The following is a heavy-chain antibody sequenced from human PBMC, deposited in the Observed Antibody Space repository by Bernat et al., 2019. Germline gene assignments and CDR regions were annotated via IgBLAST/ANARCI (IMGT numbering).Heavy chain of an antibody. V-gene: IGHV3-49*03. D-gene: IGHD5-18*01. CDR2: IRSKAYGGTT. Sequence: EVQLVESGGGLVQPGRSLRLSCTASGFTFGDYAMSWFRQAPGKGLEWVGFIRSKAYGGTTEYAASVKGRFTISRDDSKSIAYLQMNSLKTQDTGVYFCTRDWDTAMVPWGQGTLVTVSS. J-gene: IGHJ4*02. CDR1: GFTFGDYA. CDR3: TRDWDTAMVP.